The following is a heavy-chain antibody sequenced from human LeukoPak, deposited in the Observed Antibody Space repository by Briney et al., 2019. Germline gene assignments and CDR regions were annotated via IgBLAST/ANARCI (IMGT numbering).Heavy chain of an antibody. CDR1: GYTFTSYG. J-gene: IGHJ4*02. D-gene: IGHD5-18*01. CDR2: ISAYNGNT. CDR3: ARQVDTVMALPDY. Sequence: GASVKVSCKASGYTFTSYGLSWVRQAPGQGLEWMGWISAYNGNTNYAQKLQGRVIMTIDTSTTTAYLELRSLRSDDTAIYYCARQVDTVMALPDYWGQGTLVIVSS. V-gene: IGHV1-18*01.